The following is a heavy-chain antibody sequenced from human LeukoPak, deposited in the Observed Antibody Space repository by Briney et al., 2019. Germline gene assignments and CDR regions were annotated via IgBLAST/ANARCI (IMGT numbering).Heavy chain of an antibody. D-gene: IGHD1-1*01. CDR2: IYYSGST. CDR3: VRDSLQLDVWWDDTFDS. CDR1: GGSISSSSYY. J-gene: IGHJ3*02. Sequence: PSETLSLTCTVSGGSISSSSYYWGWIRQPPGKGLEWIGSIYYSGSTNYNPSLRGRVTMSVDTSKNQFSLKLSSVTAADTAVYYCVRDSLQLDVWWDDTFDSWGQGRMVTVSS. V-gene: IGHV4-39*07.